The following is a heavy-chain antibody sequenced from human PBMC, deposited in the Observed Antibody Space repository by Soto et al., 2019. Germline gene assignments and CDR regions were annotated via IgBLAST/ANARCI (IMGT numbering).Heavy chain of an antibody. CDR1: GYTFTSYA. J-gene: IGHJ3*02. D-gene: IGHD2-2*01. CDR3: ARDVPAIVVVPAAIDAFDI. V-gene: IGHV7-4-1*02. CDR2: INTNTGNP. Sequence: ASVKVSCKASGYTFTSYAMNWVRQAPGQGLEWMGWINTNTGNPTYAQGFTGRFVFSLDTSVSTAYLQIRSLKAEDTAVYYCARDVPAIVVVPAAIDAFDIWGQGTMVTVSS.